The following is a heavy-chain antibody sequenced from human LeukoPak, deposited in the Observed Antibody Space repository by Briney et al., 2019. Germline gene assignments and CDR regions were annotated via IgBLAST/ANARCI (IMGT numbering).Heavy chain of an antibody. CDR1: GFTFSSYS. CDR3: AKEGDYGSPPYYFDY. Sequence: GGSLRLSCAASGFTFSSYSMNWVRQAPGKGLEWVSAISGSGGSTYYADSVKGRFTISRDNSKNTLYLQMNSLRAEDTAVYYCAKEGDYGSPPYYFDYWGQGTLVTVSS. D-gene: IGHD3-10*01. J-gene: IGHJ4*02. CDR2: ISGSGGST. V-gene: IGHV3-23*01.